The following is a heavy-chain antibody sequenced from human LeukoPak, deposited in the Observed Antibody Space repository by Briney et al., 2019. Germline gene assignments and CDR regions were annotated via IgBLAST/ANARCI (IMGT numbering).Heavy chain of an antibody. CDR2: ISSSGSTI. J-gene: IGHJ5*02. CDR1: GFTFSDYY. CDR3: ARDSSASLPGSSWYTWFDP. D-gene: IGHD6-13*01. V-gene: IGHV3-11*04. Sequence: GGSLRLSCAASGFTFSDYYMSWIRQAPGKGLEWVSYISSSGSTIYYADSVKGRFTISRDNAKNSLYLQMNSLRAEDTAVYYCARDSSASLPGSSWYTWFDPWGQGTLVTVSS.